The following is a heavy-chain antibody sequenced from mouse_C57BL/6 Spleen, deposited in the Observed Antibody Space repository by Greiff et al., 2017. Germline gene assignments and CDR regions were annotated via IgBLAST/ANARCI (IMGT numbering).Heavy chain of an antibody. J-gene: IGHJ1*03. Sequence: EVQGVESGGGLVKPGGSLKLSCAASGFTFSDYGMHWVRQAPEKGLEWVAYISSGSSTIYSADTVKGRFPISRDNAKNNLFLQMTRLMSEDTAMYYCARNIYYYGSSYWYFDGWGTGTTVTVSS. D-gene: IGHD1-1*01. V-gene: IGHV5-17*01. CDR2: ISSGSSTI. CDR1: GFTFSDYG. CDR3: ARNIYYYGSSYWYFDG.